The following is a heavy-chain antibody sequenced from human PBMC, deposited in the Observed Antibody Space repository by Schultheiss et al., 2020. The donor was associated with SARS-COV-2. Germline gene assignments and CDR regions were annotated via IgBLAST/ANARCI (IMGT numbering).Heavy chain of an antibody. Sequence: GGSLRLSCAASGFTFSSYAMSWVRQAPGKGLEWVSAISGSGGSTYYADSVKGRFTISRDNAKNSLYLQMNSLRAEDTAVYYCARGAGFRGVLDYWGQGTLVTVSS. D-gene: IGHD3-10*01. J-gene: IGHJ4*02. V-gene: IGHV3-23*01. CDR2: ISGSGGST. CDR1: GFTFSSYA. CDR3: ARGAGFRGVLDY.